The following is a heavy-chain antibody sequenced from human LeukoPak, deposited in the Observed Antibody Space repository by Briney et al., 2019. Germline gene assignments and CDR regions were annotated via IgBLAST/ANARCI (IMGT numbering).Heavy chain of an antibody. Sequence: SETLSLTCTLSGGSISSSSYYWGWIRQPPEEGLEWIASIYHSGTTYYNPSLKSRVTISVDTSKNQFSRKLSSVPSADAAVYYCAREAFSSGYYDDFWGQGTLVTVSS. V-gene: IGHV4-39*07. J-gene: IGHJ4*02. D-gene: IGHD3-22*01. CDR3: AREAFSSGYYDDF. CDR2: IYHSGTT. CDR1: GGSISSSSYY.